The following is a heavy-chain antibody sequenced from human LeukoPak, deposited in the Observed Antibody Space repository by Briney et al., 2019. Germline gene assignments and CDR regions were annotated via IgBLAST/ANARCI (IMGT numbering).Heavy chain of an antibody. D-gene: IGHD3-10*01. Sequence: SETLSLTCSVSGGSISSYYWSWIRQPPGKGLEWIGYIYYSGSTNYNPSLKSRVTISVDRSKNQFSLKLTSVTAADTAVYYCARDRLGSLEYWGQGTLVTVSS. CDR3: ARDRLGSLEY. V-gene: IGHV4-59*12. J-gene: IGHJ4*02. CDR1: GGSISSYY. CDR2: IYYSGST.